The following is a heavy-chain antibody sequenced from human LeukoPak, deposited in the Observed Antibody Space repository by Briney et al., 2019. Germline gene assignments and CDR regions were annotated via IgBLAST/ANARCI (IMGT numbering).Heavy chain of an antibody. CDR1: GFTFSSYW. Sequence: GGSLRLSCAASGFTFSSYWMSWVRQAPGKGLEWVAFIRYDGSNKYYADSVKGRFTISRDNSKNTLYLQMNSLRPEDTAVYYCAKDYLGGYSYGSPFDYWGQGTLVTVSS. D-gene: IGHD5-18*01. V-gene: IGHV3-30*02. J-gene: IGHJ4*02. CDR3: AKDYLGGYSYGSPFDY. CDR2: IRYDGSNK.